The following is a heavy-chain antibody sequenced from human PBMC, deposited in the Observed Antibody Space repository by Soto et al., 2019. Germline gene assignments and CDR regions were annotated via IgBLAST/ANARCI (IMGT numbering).Heavy chain of an antibody. CDR1: VDSISSYY. V-gene: IGHV4-59*01. Sequence: PSETLSLTCSVSVDSISSYYWSWIRQPPGKGLEWIGYIYYSGSTNYNPSFKSRVTISVGTPKNQFSLKLTSVTAADTAVYYCARGVATIGPWGQGTLVTVSS. CDR2: IYYSGST. CDR3: ARGVATIGP. D-gene: IGHD5-12*01. J-gene: IGHJ5*02.